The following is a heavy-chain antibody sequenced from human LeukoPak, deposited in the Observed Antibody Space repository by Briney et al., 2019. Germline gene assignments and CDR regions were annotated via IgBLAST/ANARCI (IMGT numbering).Heavy chain of an antibody. CDR3: ARGGVIWSGYYRRFDP. CDR1: GGSISSSSYY. CDR2: IYYSGST. J-gene: IGHJ5*02. Sequence: SETLSLTCTVSGGSISSSSYYWGWIGQPPGKGLEWIGSIYYSGSTYYNPSLKSRVTISVDTSKNQFSLKLSSVTAADTAVYYCARGGVIWSGYYRRFDPWGQGTLVTVSS. D-gene: IGHD3-3*01. V-gene: IGHV4-39*07.